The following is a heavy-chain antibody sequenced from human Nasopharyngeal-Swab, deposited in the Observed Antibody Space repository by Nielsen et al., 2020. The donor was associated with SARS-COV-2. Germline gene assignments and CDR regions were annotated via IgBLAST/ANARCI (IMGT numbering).Heavy chain of an antibody. CDR3: AREKKDSGWTSEFDY. J-gene: IGHJ4*02. V-gene: IGHV1-69*13. D-gene: IGHD6-19*01. CDR1: GGTFSSYA. Sequence: SVKVSCKASGGTFSSYAISWVRQAPGQGLEWMGGIIPTFGTANYAQKFQGRVTITADESTSTAYMELSSLRSEDTAVYYCAREKKDSGWTSEFDYWGQGTLVTVSS. CDR2: IIPTFGTA.